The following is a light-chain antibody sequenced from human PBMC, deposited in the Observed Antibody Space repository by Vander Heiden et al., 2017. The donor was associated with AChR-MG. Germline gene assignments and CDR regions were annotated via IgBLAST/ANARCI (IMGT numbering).Light chain of an antibody. V-gene: IGLV8-61*01. CDR1: SGSVSTSYY. CDR3: VLYMGSGIWV. Sequence: QTVVTQEPSFSVSPGGTVTLTCGLSSGSVSTSYYPSWYQQTPGQAPRTLTYSTNTRSSGVPDRFSGSILGNKAALTITGAQEDDESDYFCVLYMGSGIWVFGGGTKLTVL. J-gene: IGLJ3*02. CDR2: STN.